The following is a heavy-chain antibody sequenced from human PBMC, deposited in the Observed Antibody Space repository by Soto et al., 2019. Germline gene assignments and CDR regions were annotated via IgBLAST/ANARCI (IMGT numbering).Heavy chain of an antibody. CDR3: ASLPTGFPNWFDP. CDR2: FHSSWST. Sequence: QLQLQESGPGLVKPSETLSLTCTVSGGSISSSSWGWIRQPQGKCLAWIGTFHSSWSTFYNSSLTSRVSISIDTSNSQFSLTLSSVTAADAAVYHCASLPTGFPNWFDPWGQGTLVTVSS. CDR1: GGSISSSS. J-gene: IGHJ5*02. D-gene: IGHD3-10*01. V-gene: IGHV4-39*01.